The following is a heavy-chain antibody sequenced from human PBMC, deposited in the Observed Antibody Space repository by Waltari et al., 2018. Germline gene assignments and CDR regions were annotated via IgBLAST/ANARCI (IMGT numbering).Heavy chain of an antibody. V-gene: IGHV4-34*01. CDR3: ARCAWIQLWLAGTNWYFDL. CDR1: GGSFSGYY. D-gene: IGHD5-18*01. CDR2: INHSGST. Sequence: QVQLQQWGAGLLKPSETLSLTCAVYGGSFSGYYWSWIRQPPGKGLEWIGEINHSGSTDYNPSLKVRVTISVDTPMNQFSLNLSSVTAAGTAVYYCARCAWIQLWLAGTNWYFDLWGRGTLVTVSS. J-gene: IGHJ2*01.